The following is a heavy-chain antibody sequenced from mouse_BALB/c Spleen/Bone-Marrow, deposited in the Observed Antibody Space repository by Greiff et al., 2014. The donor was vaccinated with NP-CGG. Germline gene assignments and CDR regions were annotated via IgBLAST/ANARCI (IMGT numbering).Heavy chain of an antibody. Sequence: DVMLVESGGGLVQPGESLKLSCESDEYEFPSHDMSWVRKTPEKRLELVAAINSVGGSTYYPDTMERRFIISRDNTKKTLYLQMSSLRSENTALYYCARHRYDYDGAMDYWGQGTSVTVSS. J-gene: IGHJ4*01. CDR3: ARHRYDYDGAMDY. CDR1: EYEFPSHD. CDR2: INSVGGST. D-gene: IGHD2-4*01. V-gene: IGHV5-2*01.